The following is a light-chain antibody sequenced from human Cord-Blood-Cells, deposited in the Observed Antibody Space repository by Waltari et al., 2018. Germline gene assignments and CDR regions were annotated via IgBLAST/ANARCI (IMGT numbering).Light chain of an antibody. CDR2: EGS. J-gene: IGLJ3*02. V-gene: IGLV2-23*01. Sequence: QSALTQPASVSGSPGQAITIPCTGTRRDVGSYNLVSWYQQHPGKAPKLMIYEGSKRPSGVSNRFSGSKSGNTASLTISGLQAEDEADYYCCSYAGSSTLVFGGGTKLTVL. CDR1: RRDVGSYNL. CDR3: CSYAGSSTLV.